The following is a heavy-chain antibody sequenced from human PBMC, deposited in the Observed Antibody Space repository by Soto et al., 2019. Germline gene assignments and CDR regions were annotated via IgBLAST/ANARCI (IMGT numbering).Heavy chain of an antibody. CDR2: INAGNGNT. Sequence: GGSLRLSCAASGYTFTSYAMHWVRQAPGQRLEWMGWINAGNGNTKYSQKFQGRVTITGDTSASTAYMELSSLRSEDTAVYYCARGLGLYYFDYWGQGTLVTVSS. CDR3: ARGLGLYYFDY. V-gene: IGHV1-3*01. J-gene: IGHJ4*02. D-gene: IGHD1-26*01. CDR1: GYTFTSYA.